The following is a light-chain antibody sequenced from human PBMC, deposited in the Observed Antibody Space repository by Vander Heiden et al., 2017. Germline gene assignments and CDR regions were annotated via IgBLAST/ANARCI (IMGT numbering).Light chain of an antibody. V-gene: IGKV3-15*01. Sequence: ATLSCRASQSVSSNLAWYQQKPGQAPRLLIYGASTRATGIPARFSGTGSGTEFTLTISSLQSEDFAVYYCPHDNNWPSATFGQGTKVEIK. CDR1: QSVSSN. J-gene: IGKJ2*01. CDR3: PHDNNWPSAT. CDR2: GAS.